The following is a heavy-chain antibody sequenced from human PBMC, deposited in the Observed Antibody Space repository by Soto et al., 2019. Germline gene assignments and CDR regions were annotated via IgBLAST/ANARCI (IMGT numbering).Heavy chain of an antibody. CDR2: INHSGST. CDR3: ARVGNTYYDFWSGYPPDLDV. Sequence: KTSETLSLTCAVYGGSFSGYYWSWIRQPPGKGLEWIGEINHSGSTNYNPSLKSRVTISVDTSKNQFSLKLSSVTAADTAVYYCARVGNTYYDFWSGYPPDLDVWGQGTTVTVSS. V-gene: IGHV4-34*01. D-gene: IGHD3-3*01. J-gene: IGHJ6*02. CDR1: GGSFSGYY.